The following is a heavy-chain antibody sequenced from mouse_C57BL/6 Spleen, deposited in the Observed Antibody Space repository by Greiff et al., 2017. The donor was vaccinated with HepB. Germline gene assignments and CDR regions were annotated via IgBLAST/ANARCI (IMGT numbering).Heavy chain of an antibody. Sequence: QVQLQQPGAELVMPGASVKLSCKASGYTFTSYWMHWVKQRPGQGLEWIGEIDPSDSYTNYNQKFKGKSTLTVDKSSSTAYMQLSSLTSEDSAVYYCARSVGYYVYFDYWGQGTTLTVSS. CDR2: IDPSDSYT. V-gene: IGHV1-69*01. CDR3: ARSVGYYVYFDY. D-gene: IGHD2-3*01. CDR1: GYTFTSYW. J-gene: IGHJ2*01.